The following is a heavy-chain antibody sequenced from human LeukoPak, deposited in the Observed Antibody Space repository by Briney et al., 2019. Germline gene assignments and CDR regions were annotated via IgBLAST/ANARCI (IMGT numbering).Heavy chain of an antibody. V-gene: IGHV3-74*01. CDR1: GFRISDHW. D-gene: IGHD3-3*01. CDR3: VRGTALWRGIDY. CDR2: ISPDGSST. Sequence: GGSLRLSCADSGFRISDHWMHWVRQVPGKGLLWVSRISPDGSSTSYADSVKGRLTISRDNGKNTVYLEMNSLRGEDTAEYYCVRGTALWRGIDYWGQGTLVTVSS. J-gene: IGHJ4*02.